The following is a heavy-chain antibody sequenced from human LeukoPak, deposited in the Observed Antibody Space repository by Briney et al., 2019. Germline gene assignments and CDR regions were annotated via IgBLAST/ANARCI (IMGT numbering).Heavy chain of an antibody. CDR1: GYSFSSYW. D-gene: IGHD3-16*01. V-gene: IGHV5-51*01. Sequence: GESLKISCKGLGYSFSSYWNAWVRQRPGKGLEWMGIIYPGGSETRYDPSFQGQVIISADKSISTAYLQWGSLKASDTAIYYCATYSDTFYFDCWGQGTLVTVSS. CDR3: ATYSDTFYFDC. CDR2: IYPGGSET. J-gene: IGHJ4*02.